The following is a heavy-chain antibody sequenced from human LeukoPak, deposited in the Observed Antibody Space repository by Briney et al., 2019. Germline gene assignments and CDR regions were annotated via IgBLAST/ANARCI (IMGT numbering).Heavy chain of an antibody. CDR3: ARGMVRGVIIWDYAFDI. V-gene: IGHV4-38-2*02. J-gene: IGHJ3*02. CDR2: IYHSGST. D-gene: IGHD3-10*01. Sequence: PSETLSLTCTVSGYSISSGYYWGWIRQPPGKGREWIGSIYHSGSTYYSPSLKSRVTISVDTSKNQFSLKLSSVTAADTAVYYCARGMVRGVIIWDYAFDIWGQGTMVTVSS. CDR1: GYSISSGYY.